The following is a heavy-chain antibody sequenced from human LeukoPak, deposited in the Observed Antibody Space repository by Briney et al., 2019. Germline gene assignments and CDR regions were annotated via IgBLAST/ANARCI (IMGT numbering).Heavy chain of an antibody. CDR2: IIPIFGAA. V-gene: IGHV1-69*05. CDR3: ARAPTEMATMVGDY. Sequence: ASVKVSCKASGGTFSSYAISWVRQAPGQGLEWMGGIIPIFGAANYAQKFQGRVTITTDESTSTAYMELSSLRSEDTAVYYCARAPTEMATMVGDYWGQGTLVTVSS. CDR1: GGTFSSYA. D-gene: IGHD5-24*01. J-gene: IGHJ4*02.